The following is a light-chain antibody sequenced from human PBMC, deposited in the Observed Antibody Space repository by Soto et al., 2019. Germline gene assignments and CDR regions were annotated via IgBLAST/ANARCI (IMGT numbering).Light chain of an antibody. Sequence: IVLTQSPDTLSLSPGESATLSCRASQSVSSSYLAWYQQKPGQAPRLLIYGASTRATGIPARFSGSGSGTEFTLTINSLQAEDCAVYYCQQYYNWPRTFGQGTRLEIK. CDR3: QQYYNWPRT. CDR2: GAS. CDR1: QSVSSSY. V-gene: IGKV3D-7*01. J-gene: IGKJ5*01.